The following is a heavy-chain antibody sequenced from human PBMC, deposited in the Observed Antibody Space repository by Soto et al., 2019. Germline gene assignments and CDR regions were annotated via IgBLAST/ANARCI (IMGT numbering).Heavy chain of an antibody. D-gene: IGHD1-26*01. CDR3: AKDRGLTGGTPDI. CDR1: GFIFSGYA. Sequence: AGGSLRLSCAASGFIFSGYAMNWVRHVPGKGLQWVSSISGSGGMTYYTDSVKGRFTISRDNSKNTVYVQMSSLRDDDTAIYYCAKDRGLTGGTPDIWGQGTMVTVSS. V-gene: IGHV3-23*01. CDR2: ISGSGGMT. J-gene: IGHJ3*02.